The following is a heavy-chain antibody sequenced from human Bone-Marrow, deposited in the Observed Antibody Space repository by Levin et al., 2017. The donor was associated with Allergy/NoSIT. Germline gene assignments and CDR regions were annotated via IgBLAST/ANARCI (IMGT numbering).Heavy chain of an antibody. V-gene: IGHV4-4*07. CDR2: ISSSGST. CDR3: ARGYDSSGAFDY. J-gene: IGHJ4*02. CDR1: GGSISSSY. Sequence: SQTLSLTCTVSGGSISSSYWSWIRPPAGKGLEWIGRISSSGSTNDNPYLKGRVIVSLHTSKNQFSLKLFSVTAADTAVYYCARGYDSSGAFDYWGQGTLVTVSS. D-gene: IGHD3-22*01.